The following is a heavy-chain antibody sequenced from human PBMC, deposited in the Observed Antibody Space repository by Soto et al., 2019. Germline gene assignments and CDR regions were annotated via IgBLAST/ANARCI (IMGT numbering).Heavy chain of an antibody. J-gene: IGHJ4*02. D-gene: IGHD3-22*01. CDR3: ARDYDSSGYPRYYFDY. V-gene: IGHV3-33*01. Sequence: QVQLVESGGGVVQPGRSLRLSCAASGFTFSSYGMHWVRQAPGKGLEWVAVIWYDGSNKYYADSVKGRLTSSRDNSKNTLYLHRNSLRAEDPAVYYCARDYDSSGYPRYYFDYWGQGTLVSVSS. CDR1: GFTFSSYG. CDR2: IWYDGSNK.